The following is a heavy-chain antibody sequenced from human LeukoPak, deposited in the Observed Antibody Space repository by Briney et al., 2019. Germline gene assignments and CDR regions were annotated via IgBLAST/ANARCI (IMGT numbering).Heavy chain of an antibody. CDR3: ARGGVYDYVWGSYRNNWFDP. CDR2: IYNSGNT. J-gene: IGHJ5*02. Sequence: SEILPLTCTASVGFISSYYWSCIRQPPGKRLEGIGYIYNSGNTNYNHSVRGRVTISVDTSKNQFSLKLSSVTAADTAVYYCARGGVYDYVWGSYRNNWFDPWGQGTLVTVSS. CDR1: VGFISSYY. D-gene: IGHD3-16*02. V-gene: IGHV4-59*01.